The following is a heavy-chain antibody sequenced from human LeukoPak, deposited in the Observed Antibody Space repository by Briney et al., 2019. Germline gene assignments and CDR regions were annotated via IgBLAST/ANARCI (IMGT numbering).Heavy chain of an antibody. Sequence: PGGSLRLSCAASGFTFSSYWLNWVRQAPGKGLEWVANIQQDGSEKYYVDSVKGRFTISRDNAKNSLYLQMDSLKTEDTAVYYCVTARKNPDGYFPFDYWGQGSLVGVS. CDR3: VTARKNPDGYFPFDY. J-gene: IGHJ4*02. D-gene: IGHD5-24*01. V-gene: IGHV3-7*03. CDR2: IQQDGSEK. CDR1: GFTFSSYW.